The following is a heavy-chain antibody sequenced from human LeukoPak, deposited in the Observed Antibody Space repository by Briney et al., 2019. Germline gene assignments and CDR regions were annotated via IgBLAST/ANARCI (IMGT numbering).Heavy chain of an antibody. CDR3: ARVGFGYYDSSGYMDRYFDY. CDR1: GFTFSSYA. CDR2: ISYDGSNK. V-gene: IGHV3-30-3*01. Sequence: GGSLRLSCAASGFTFSSYAMHWVRQAPGKGLEWAAVISYDGSNKYYADSAKGRFTISRDNSKNTLYLQMNSLRAEDTAVYYCARVGFGYYDSSGYMDRYFDYWGQGTLVTVSS. J-gene: IGHJ4*02. D-gene: IGHD3-22*01.